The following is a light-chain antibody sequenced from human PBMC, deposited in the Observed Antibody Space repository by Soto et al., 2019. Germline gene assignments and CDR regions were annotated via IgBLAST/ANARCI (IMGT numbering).Light chain of an antibody. CDR1: SSDVGGYNF. CDR3: TSYAGGNNV. J-gene: IGLJ1*01. Sequence: QSALTQPPSASGSPGQSVTISCNGTSSDVGGYNFVSWYQQYPGKVPKLIIYEVNKRPSGVPDRFSGSKSGNTASLTVSGLQADDEADYYCTSYAGGNNVFGTGTKLTVL. CDR2: EVN. V-gene: IGLV2-8*01.